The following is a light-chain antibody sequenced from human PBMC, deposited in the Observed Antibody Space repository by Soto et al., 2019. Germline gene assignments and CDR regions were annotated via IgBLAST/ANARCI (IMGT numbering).Light chain of an antibody. CDR2: GAS. CDR1: QSVSSSF. V-gene: IGKV3-20*01. Sequence: EIVLTQSPGTLSLSPGERATLSCRASQSVSSSFLAWYQQKPGQAPRLLIYGASSRATGIPDRFSGSGSGTDSTLTISRLEPEDFAVYYCHQYDSSPVTFGQGTKVEIK. CDR3: HQYDSSPVT. J-gene: IGKJ1*01.